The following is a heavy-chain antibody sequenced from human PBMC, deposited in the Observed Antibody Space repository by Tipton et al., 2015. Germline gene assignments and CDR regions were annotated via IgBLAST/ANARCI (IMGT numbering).Heavy chain of an antibody. CDR3: ARHVSFYYDTHGSDALDI. V-gene: IGHV5-51*01. CDR1: GYTFTTHW. CDR2: IYPRDSDT. J-gene: IGHJ3*02. Sequence: QLVQSGAEVKKPGESLKISCKGSGYTFTTHWIGWVRQMPGKGLEWMGIIYPRDSDTRYSPSFQGQVTISADKSISTAYLQWSSLKASDTAMYYCARHVSFYYDTHGSDALDIWAQGTVVTVSS. D-gene: IGHD3-22*01.